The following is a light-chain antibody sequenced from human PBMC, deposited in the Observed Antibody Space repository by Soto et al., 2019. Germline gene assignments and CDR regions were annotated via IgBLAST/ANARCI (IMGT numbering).Light chain of an antibody. CDR2: AAS. Sequence: EIQMTQSPSSLSASVGDRVTITCRASQGISNYLAWYKQKPGKVPKLLIYAASTLQSGVPSRFSGSGSGTDFTLTISSLKPEDVETYYCQKYNSASITFGQGTRLEIK. V-gene: IGKV1-27*01. CDR1: QGISNY. J-gene: IGKJ5*01. CDR3: QKYNSASIT.